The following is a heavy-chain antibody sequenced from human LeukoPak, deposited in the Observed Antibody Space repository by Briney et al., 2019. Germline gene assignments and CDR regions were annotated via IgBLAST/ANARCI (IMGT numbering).Heavy chain of an antibody. J-gene: IGHJ4*02. V-gene: IGHV3-23*01. CDR3: AKDKQQVIPRVFDY. Sequence: GGSLRLSCAASGFTFSNYAMIWVRQAPGKGLEWVSGISGGGATTYYADFVKGRFTISRDSSKNTLYLQMSSLRAEDTAVYYCAKDKQQVIPRVFDYWGQGTLVTVSS. CDR2: ISGGGATT. D-gene: IGHD6-13*01. CDR1: GFTFSNYA.